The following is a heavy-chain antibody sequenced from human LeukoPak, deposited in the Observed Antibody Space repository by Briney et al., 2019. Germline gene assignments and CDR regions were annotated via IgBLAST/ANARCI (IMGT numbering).Heavy chain of an antibody. V-gene: IGHV3-48*03. Sequence: GGSLRLSCAASGFSFSSYEMNWVRQAPGKGLEWVSYISSGSTISYADSVKGRFTISRDNAKNSLYLQMNSLRAEDTAVYYCARVTVRRFDYWGQGTLVTVSS. CDR2: ISSGSTI. J-gene: IGHJ4*02. CDR3: ARVTVRRFDY. D-gene: IGHD2-21*02. CDR1: GFSFSSYE.